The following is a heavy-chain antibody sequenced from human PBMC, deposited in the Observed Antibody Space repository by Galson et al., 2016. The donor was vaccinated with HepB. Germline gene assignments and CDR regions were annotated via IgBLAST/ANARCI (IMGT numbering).Heavy chain of an antibody. J-gene: IGHJ4*02. V-gene: IGHV3-33*01. D-gene: IGHD3/OR15-3a*01. Sequence: SLRLSCAASGFPFSSYGMHWVRQAPGKGLEWVTIVWSDETNKYYADSVKGRFTISRNNSQNTLYLQMNSLRAEDTAVYYCARFRTGLDYWGQGTLVTVSS. CDR1: GFPFSSYG. CDR2: VWSDETNK. CDR3: ARFRTGLDY.